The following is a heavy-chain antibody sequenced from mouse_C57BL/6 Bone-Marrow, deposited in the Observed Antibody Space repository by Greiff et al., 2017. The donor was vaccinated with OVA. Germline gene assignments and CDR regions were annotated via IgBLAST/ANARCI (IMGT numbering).Heavy chain of an antibody. Sequence: VKLLESGAELVRPGASVKLSCKASGYTFTDYYINWVKQRPGQGLEWIARIYPGSGNTYYNEKFKGKATLTAEKSSSTAYMQLSSLTSEDSAVYFCARSRKYCGSSYVSYYCDYWGQGTTLTVSS. D-gene: IGHD1-1*01. J-gene: IGHJ2*01. CDR3: ARSRKYCGSSYVSYYCDY. CDR1: GYTFTDYY. CDR2: IYPGSGNT. V-gene: IGHV1-76*01.